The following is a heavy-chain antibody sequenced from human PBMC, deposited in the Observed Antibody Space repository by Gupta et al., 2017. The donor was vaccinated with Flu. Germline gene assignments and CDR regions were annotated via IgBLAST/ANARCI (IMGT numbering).Heavy chain of an antibody. CDR2: INTDTRNP. D-gene: IGHD3-3*01. J-gene: IGHJ4*02. V-gene: IGHV7-4-1*02. Sequence: TSNGISWVRQAPGQGPEWMGWINTDTRNPNYAQGFTGRFGMSSDTSVSTAYFQINSLTTEDTAVYYCARGRFFGVSPAGYWGQGTQVIVSS. CDR3: ARGRFFGVSPAGY. CDR1: TSNG.